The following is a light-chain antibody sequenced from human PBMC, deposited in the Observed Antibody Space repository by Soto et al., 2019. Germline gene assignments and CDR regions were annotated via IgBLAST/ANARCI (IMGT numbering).Light chain of an antibody. CDR1: QGLSTF. Sequence: DIQMTQSPSSLFASVGDRVTITCRASQGLSTFLHWYQQRPGKAPSLIIYGASNLQSGVPSRFSGRGSGTEFSLTISTLQPEDVATYYCQHTRTTPRTFGQGTKVEIK. V-gene: IGKV1-39*01. CDR3: QHTRTTPRT. CDR2: GAS. J-gene: IGKJ1*01.